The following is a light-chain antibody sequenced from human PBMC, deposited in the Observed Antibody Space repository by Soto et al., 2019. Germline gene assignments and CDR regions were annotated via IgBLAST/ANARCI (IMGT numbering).Light chain of an antibody. J-gene: IGKJ4*01. Sequence: EIVLTQSPATLSLSPGDRATLSCRASQSISRYLAWYQQKPGQAPRLLIFDASNRATGIPARFSGSGSGTDFTLTISSLEPEDFAVYYCQQRSSWPFTFGGGTKVEIK. CDR1: QSISRY. CDR3: QQRSSWPFT. CDR2: DAS. V-gene: IGKV3-11*01.